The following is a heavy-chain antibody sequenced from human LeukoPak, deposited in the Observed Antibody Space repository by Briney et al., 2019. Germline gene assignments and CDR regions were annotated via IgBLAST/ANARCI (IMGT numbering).Heavy chain of an antibody. V-gene: IGHV3-23*01. D-gene: IGHD6-19*01. CDR1: GFTFSSFA. CDR2: ISGSGGST. CDR3: ARDEGSGWYRFDY. Sequence: GGSLRLSCAASGFTFSSFAMSWVRQAPGKGLEWVSAISGSGGSTYYADSVRGRFTISRDNSKNTLYLQMNSLRAEDTAVYYCARDEGSGWYRFDYWGQGTLITVSS. J-gene: IGHJ4*02.